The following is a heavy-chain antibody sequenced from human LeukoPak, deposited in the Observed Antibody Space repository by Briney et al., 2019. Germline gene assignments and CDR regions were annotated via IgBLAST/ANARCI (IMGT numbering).Heavy chain of an antibody. Sequence: GGSLRLSCAASGFTFRSYSMDWVRQAPGKGLEWVSSISSSSSYIYYADSVKGRFTISTDNAKNSLYLQMNSLRAEDTAVYYCARDPTAMADLDYWGQGTLVTVSS. CDR3: ARDPTAMADLDY. D-gene: IGHD5-18*01. CDR1: GFTFRSYS. V-gene: IGHV3-21*01. CDR2: ISSSSSYI. J-gene: IGHJ4*02.